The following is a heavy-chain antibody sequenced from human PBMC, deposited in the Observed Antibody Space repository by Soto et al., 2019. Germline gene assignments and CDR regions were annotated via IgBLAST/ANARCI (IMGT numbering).Heavy chain of an antibody. CDR2: MYYSETT. D-gene: IGHD6-13*01. CDR3: ARANSSAWYNLEYKWFDP. J-gene: IGHJ5*02. V-gene: IGHV4-59*01. Sequence: PSETLSLTCTVSGASINDFYCSWIRQTPWKGLEWVGFMYYSETTKYNPSLKGRVNMSLDTSKNQVSLHLKSVTAEDTAVYYCARANSSAWYNLEYKWFDPWGQGTHVTVSS. CDR1: GASINDFY.